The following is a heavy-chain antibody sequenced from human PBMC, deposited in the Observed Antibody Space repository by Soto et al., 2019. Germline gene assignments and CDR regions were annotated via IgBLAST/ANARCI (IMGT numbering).Heavy chain of an antibody. J-gene: IGHJ6*02. CDR2: IKQDGSEK. V-gene: IGHV3-7*01. D-gene: IGHD2-2*01. CDR3: AREGYCSSTSCYYYYYGMDV. CDR1: GFTFSSYW. Sequence: EVQLVESGGGLVQPGGSLRLSCAASGFTFSSYWMSWVRQAPGKGLEWVANIKQDGSEKYYVDSVKGRFTISRDNAKNSLYLQMNSLRAEDTAVYYCAREGYCSSTSCYYYYYGMDVWGQGTTVTVSS.